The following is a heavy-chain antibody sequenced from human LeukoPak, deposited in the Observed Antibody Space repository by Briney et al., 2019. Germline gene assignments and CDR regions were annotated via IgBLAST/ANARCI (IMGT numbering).Heavy chain of an antibody. CDR1: GGTFSTYYA. J-gene: IGHJ4*02. V-gene: IGHV1-69*04. CDR3: ARDRVGTSVFDY. Sequence: ASVKVSCKASGGTFSTYYAISWVRQAPGQGLEWMGRIIPIVGTANYAQKFQGRVTITADKSTATVYMELSNLRSGDTAVYYCARDRVGTSVFDYWGQGTLVTVSS. CDR2: IIPIVGTA. D-gene: IGHD3-16*01.